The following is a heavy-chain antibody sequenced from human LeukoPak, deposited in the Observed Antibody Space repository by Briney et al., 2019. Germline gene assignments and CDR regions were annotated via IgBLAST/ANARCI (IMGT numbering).Heavy chain of an antibody. CDR3: ARQIAAADFDY. CDR2: IYPGDSDT. Sequence: GESLQISCKGSGYSFTSYWIGWVRQLPGKGLEWMGIIYPGDSDTRYSPSFQGQVTISADKSISTAYLQWSSLKASDTAMYYCARQIAAADFDYWGQGTLVTVSS. J-gene: IGHJ4*02. V-gene: IGHV5-51*01. CDR1: GYSFTSYW. D-gene: IGHD6-13*01.